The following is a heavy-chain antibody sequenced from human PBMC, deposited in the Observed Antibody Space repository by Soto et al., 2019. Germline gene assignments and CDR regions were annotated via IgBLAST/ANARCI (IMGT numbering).Heavy chain of an antibody. V-gene: IGHV4-59*08. Sequence: SETLSLTCTVSGGSISSYYWSWIRQPPGKGLEWIGYIYYSGSTNYNPSLKSRVTISIDRSKNQFSLKLSSVTAADTAVYYCTKGCAWTSDHWGRGTLVTVSS. CDR1: GGSISSYY. J-gene: IGHJ4*02. CDR3: TKGCAWTSDH. CDR2: IYYSGST. D-gene: IGHD1-1*01.